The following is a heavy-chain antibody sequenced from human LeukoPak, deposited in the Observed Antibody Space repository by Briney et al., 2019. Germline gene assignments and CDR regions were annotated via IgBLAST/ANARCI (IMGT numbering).Heavy chain of an antibody. V-gene: IGHV3-23*01. CDR2: ISGSGGST. Sequence: PGGSLRLSCVVSGFTFSNYAMSWVRQAPGKGLEWVSTISGSGGSTYYADSVKGRFTISRDNSKNTLHLQMNSLRAEDTAVYYCAKSAYYDSSGFYREYYFDYWGQGTLVTVSS. CDR1: GFTFSNYA. J-gene: IGHJ4*02. D-gene: IGHD3-22*01. CDR3: AKSAYYDSSGFYREYYFDY.